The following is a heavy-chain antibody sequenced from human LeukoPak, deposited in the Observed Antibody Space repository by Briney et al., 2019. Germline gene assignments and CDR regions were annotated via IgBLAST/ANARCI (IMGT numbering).Heavy chain of an antibody. CDR3: ARGYDCSSSSCYTLFDI. CDR1: DGSFSGYY. D-gene: IGHD2-2*02. CDR2: INDSGST. V-gene: IGHV4-34*01. J-gene: IGHJ4*02. Sequence: PSETLSLTCAVYDGSFSGYYWSWIRQPSGKGLEWIGEINDSGSTNYNPSLKSRFTISVDTSKNQFSLKLSFVTAADTAVYYCARGYDCSSSSCYTLFDIWGQGTLVTVSS.